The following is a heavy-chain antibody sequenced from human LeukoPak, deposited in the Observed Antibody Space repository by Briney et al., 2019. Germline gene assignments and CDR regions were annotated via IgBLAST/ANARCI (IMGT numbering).Heavy chain of an antibody. D-gene: IGHD6-13*01. CDR3: ASGIAGDY. Sequence: GGSLRLSCAASGFTFSSYAMDWVRQAPGKGLEWVAVISYDGSNKYYADSVKGRFTISRDNSKNTLYLQMNSLRAEDTAVYYCASGIAGDYWGQGTLVTVSS. V-gene: IGHV3-30-3*02. CDR2: ISYDGSNK. CDR1: GFTFSSYA. J-gene: IGHJ4*02.